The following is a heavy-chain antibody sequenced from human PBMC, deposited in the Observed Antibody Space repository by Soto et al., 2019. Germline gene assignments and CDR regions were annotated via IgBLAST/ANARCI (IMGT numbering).Heavy chain of an antibody. V-gene: IGHV4-59*11. CDR2: IHYSGTM. CDR3: ARYNSYAIDY. D-gene: IGHD2-8*01. CDR1: GTCISSHY. Sequence: SETLSRTCSLCGTCISSHYWSSSRQPPGKGLEWIANIHYSGTMNYNPSRASRVALSVDTSNNQFSLKMTSVTAADRAMYFCARYNSYAIDYWGRGTRVTVSS. J-gene: IGHJ4*02.